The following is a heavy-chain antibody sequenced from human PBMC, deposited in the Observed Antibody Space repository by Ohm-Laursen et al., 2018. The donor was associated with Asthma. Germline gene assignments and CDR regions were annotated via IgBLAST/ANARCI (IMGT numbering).Heavy chain of an antibody. CDR2: ISSSSSTI. CDR3: ARDNVTVTPLWYFDL. Sequence: SLRLSCAASGFTFSSYSMNWVRQAPGKGLEWVSYISSSSSTIYYADSVKGRFTISRDNAKNSLYLQMNSLRDEDTAVYYCARDNVTVTPLWYFDLWGRGTLVTVSS. V-gene: IGHV3-48*02. J-gene: IGHJ2*01. CDR1: GFTFSSYS. D-gene: IGHD4-17*01.